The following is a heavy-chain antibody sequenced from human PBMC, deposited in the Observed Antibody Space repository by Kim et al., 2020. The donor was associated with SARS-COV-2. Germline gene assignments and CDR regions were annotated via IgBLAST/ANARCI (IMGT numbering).Heavy chain of an antibody. CDR1: GGTFSSYA. D-gene: IGHD3-16*02. V-gene: IGHV1-69*04. CDR3: ASSSGITFGGVIVTGNLYYYYYGMDV. J-gene: IGHJ6*02. Sequence: SVKVSCKASGGTFSSYAISWVRQAPGQGLEWMGRIIPILGIANYAQKFQGRVTITADKSTSTAYMELSSLRSEDTAVYYCASSSGITFGGVIVTGNLYYYYYGMDVWGQGTTVTVSS. CDR2: IIPILGIA.